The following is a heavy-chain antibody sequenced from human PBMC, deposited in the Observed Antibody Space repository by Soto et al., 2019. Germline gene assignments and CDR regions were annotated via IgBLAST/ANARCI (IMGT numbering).Heavy chain of an antibody. CDR2: IFYSGST. V-gene: IGHV4-59*01. Sequence: QVQLQESGPGLVKPSETLSLTCTVSGGSISSYYWSWIRQPPGKRLEWIGYIFYSGSTNYNPSLKSQVTIAVETANNQFSLKLSSGSAEGPAVYCCARRYGDAVDFWGQGTLVTVSP. D-gene: IGHD4-17*01. J-gene: IGHJ4*02. CDR1: GGSISSYY. CDR3: ARRYGDAVDF.